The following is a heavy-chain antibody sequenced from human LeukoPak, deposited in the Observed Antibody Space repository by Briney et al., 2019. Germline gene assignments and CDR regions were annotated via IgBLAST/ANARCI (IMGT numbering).Heavy chain of an antibody. CDR2: ISAYNGNT. CDR3: AREDVDYDYVWGSYRYYFDY. V-gene: IGHV1-18*01. D-gene: IGHD3-16*02. J-gene: IGHJ4*02. Sequence: ASVKVSCKASGYTFTSYGISWVRQAPGQGLEWMGWISAYNGNTNYAQKLQGRVTMTTDTSTSTAYMELRSLRSDDTAVYYCAREDVDYDYVWGSYRYYFDYWGQGTLVTVSS. CDR1: GYTFTSYG.